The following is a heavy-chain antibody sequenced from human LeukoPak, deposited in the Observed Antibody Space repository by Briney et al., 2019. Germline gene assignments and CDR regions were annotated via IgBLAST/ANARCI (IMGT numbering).Heavy chain of an antibody. J-gene: IGHJ4*02. CDR1: GFTFSSYS. CDR2: ISRSGSTI. Sequence: PGGSLRLSCAASGFTFSSYSMNWVRQAPGKGLEWVSSISRSGSTIYYADSVKGRFTISRDNAKNSLYLQMNSLRAEDTAVYYCARDGYNSHFDYWGQGTLVTVSS. CDR3: ARDGYNSHFDY. D-gene: IGHD5-24*01. V-gene: IGHV3-48*04.